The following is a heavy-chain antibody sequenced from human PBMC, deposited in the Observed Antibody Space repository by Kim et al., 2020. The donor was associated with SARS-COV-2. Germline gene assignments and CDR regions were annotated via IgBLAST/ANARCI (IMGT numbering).Heavy chain of an antibody. J-gene: IGHJ4*02. Sequence: GGSLRLSCAASGFTVSSNYMSWVRQAPGKGLEWVSVIYSGGSTYYADSVKGRFTISRDNSKNTLYLQMNSLRAEDTAVYYCARGDHYYDSSGYVLDYWGQGTLVTVSS. CDR2: IYSGGST. V-gene: IGHV3-66*01. CDR1: GFTVSSNY. D-gene: IGHD3-22*01. CDR3: ARGDHYYDSSGYVLDY.